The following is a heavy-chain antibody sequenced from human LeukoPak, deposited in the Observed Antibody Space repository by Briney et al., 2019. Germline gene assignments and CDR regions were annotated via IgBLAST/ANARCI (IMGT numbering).Heavy chain of an antibody. CDR1: GGSISSSY. CDR3: ARGPLLLWFGELDSSYGMDV. CDR2: IYYSGST. V-gene: IGHV4-59*01. Sequence: PSETLSLTCTVSGGSISSSYWSWIRQPPGKGLELIGFIYYSGSTNYNPSLKSRVTISVDTSKNQFSLKLSSVTAADTAVYYCARGPLLLWFGELDSSYGMDVWGQGTTVTVSS. J-gene: IGHJ6*02. D-gene: IGHD3-10*01.